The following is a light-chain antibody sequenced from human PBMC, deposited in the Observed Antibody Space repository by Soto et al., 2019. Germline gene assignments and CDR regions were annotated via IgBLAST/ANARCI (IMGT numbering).Light chain of an antibody. CDR1: SSNIGNNY. V-gene: IGLV1-51*01. Sequence: QSVLTQPPSVSAAPGQTVTISCSGSSSNIGNNYVSWYQHLPGTAPKLLIYDNNERPSGIPDRFSASKSGTLATLGITGLQTGDEADYYCGAWDSSLSAGVFGGGTQRPSS. CDR3: GAWDSSLSAGV. CDR2: DNN. J-gene: IGLJ7*01.